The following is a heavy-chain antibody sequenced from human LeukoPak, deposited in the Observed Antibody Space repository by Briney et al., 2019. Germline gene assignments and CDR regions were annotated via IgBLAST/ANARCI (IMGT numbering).Heavy chain of an antibody. Sequence: ASVKVSCKASGYTFTGYYMHWVRQAPGQGLEWMGWINPNSGGTNYARKFQGRVTMTRDTSISTAYMELSRLRSDDTAVYYCARDSSSWYGFYYYYGMDVWGQGTTVTVSS. V-gene: IGHV1-2*02. D-gene: IGHD6-13*01. J-gene: IGHJ6*02. CDR3: ARDSSSWYGFYYYYGMDV. CDR2: INPNSGGT. CDR1: GYTFTGYY.